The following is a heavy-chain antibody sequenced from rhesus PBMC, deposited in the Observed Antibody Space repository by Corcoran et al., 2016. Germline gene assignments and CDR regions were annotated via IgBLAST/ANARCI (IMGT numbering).Heavy chain of an antibody. CDR1: GYTFTDYY. CDR3: AKLGVDY. V-gene: IGHV1-111*02. CDR2: GDPEDGEA. Sequence: EVQLVQSGAEVKKPGASVKISCKASGYTFTDYYLHWVRQAPGKGLEGMGRGDPEDGEAIHAQNFQDRVTITADTSTDTAYMELSSLRSEDTAVYYCAKLGVDYWGQGVLVTVSS. D-gene: IGHD3-34*01. J-gene: IGHJ4*01.